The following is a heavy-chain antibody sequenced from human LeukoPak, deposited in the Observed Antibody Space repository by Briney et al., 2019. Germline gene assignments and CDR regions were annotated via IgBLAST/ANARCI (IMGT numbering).Heavy chain of an antibody. J-gene: IGHJ4*02. V-gene: IGHV1-69*04. D-gene: IGHD3-10*01. Sequence: GASVTVSCKASVGTFSSYAISWVRQAPGPGLEWMGRIIPILGIANYAQKFQGRVTITEDTSTDTAYMELSSLRSEDTAVYYCATSITMVRGIAQWGQGTLVTVSS. CDR1: VGTFSSYA. CDR3: ATSITMVRGIAQ. CDR2: IIPILGIA.